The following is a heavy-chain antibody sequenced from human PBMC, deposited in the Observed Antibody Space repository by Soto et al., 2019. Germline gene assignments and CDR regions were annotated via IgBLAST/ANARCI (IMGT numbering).Heavy chain of an antibody. D-gene: IGHD2-15*01. Sequence: QVQLVQSGAEVKKPGASVKVSCKASGYTFTSYGISWVRQAPGQGLEWMGWISAYNGNTNYAQKLQGRVTMTTDTSTSTAYMELRSLRSDDTAVYYCARVAPDQDIVVVVAAIYYYYMDVWGKGTTVTVSS. CDR1: GYTFTSYG. CDR2: ISAYNGNT. CDR3: ARVAPDQDIVVVVAAIYYYYMDV. V-gene: IGHV1-18*01. J-gene: IGHJ6*03.